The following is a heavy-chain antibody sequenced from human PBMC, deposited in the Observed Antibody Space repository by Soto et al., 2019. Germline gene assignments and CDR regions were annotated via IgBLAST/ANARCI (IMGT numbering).Heavy chain of an antibody. D-gene: IGHD1-26*01. V-gene: IGHV3-30-3*01. Sequence: GGSLRLSCAASGFTFSSYAMHWVRQAPGKGLEWVAVISYDGSNKYYADSVKGRFTISRDNSKNTLYLQMNSLRAEDTAVYYCANHRTPYSGNYLGYYYYYGMDVWGQGTTVTVSS. CDR1: GFTFSSYA. J-gene: IGHJ6*02. CDR3: ANHRTPYSGNYLGYYYYYGMDV. CDR2: ISYDGSNK.